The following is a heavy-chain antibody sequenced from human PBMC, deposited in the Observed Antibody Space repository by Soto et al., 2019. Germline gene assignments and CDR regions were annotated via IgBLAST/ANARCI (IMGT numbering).Heavy chain of an antibody. D-gene: IGHD6-19*01. CDR2: IYHSGST. J-gene: IGHJ4*02. CDR1: GGSISSSNW. Sequence: QVQLQESGPGLVKPSGTLSLTCAVSGGSISSSNWWSWVRQPPGKGLEWIGEIYHSGSTNYNPSLKSRVTISVDKSKNQFSLKLSSVTAADTAVYYCARLSSGWYSGRSYYFDYWGQGTLVTVSS. V-gene: IGHV4-4*02. CDR3: ARLSSGWYSGRSYYFDY.